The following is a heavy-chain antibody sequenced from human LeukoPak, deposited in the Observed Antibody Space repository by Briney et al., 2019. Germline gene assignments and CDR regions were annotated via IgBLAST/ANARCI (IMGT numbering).Heavy chain of an antibody. CDR1: GGSISSYY. V-gene: IGHV4-59*12. Sequence: SETLSLTCTVSGGSISSYYWSWIRQPPGKGLEWIGYIYYSGSTNYNPSLKSRVTISVDTSKNQFSLKLSSLTAADTAVYYCARADGSGNFDYWGQGTLVTVSS. J-gene: IGHJ4*02. CDR3: ARADGSGNFDY. D-gene: IGHD3-10*01. CDR2: IYYSGST.